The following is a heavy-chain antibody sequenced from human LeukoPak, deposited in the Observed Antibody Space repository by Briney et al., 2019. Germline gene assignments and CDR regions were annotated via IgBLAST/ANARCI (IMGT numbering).Heavy chain of an antibody. CDR3: VKGGNSNWYNWFDP. V-gene: IGHV3-64D*09. J-gene: IGHJ5*02. Sequence: GGSLRLSCSASGFTFSTYAMHWVRQAPGKGLEYVTAISSNGGNTAYTDSVKGGFTISRDNSKNTLFLLMSSLRPEDTAVYYCVKGGNSNWYNWFDPWGQGTLVTVSS. CDR1: GFTFSTYA. CDR2: ISSNGGNT. D-gene: IGHD6-13*01.